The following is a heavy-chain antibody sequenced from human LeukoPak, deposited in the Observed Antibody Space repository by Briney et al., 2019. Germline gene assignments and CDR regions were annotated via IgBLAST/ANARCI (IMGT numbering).Heavy chain of an antibody. CDR1: GFTLSSYA. J-gene: IGHJ4*02. Sequence: GGSLRLSCAASGFTLSSYAMHWVRQAPGKGLEWVAVISYDGSNKYYADSVKGRFTISRDNSKNTLYLQMNSLRAEDTAVYYCARDRTPLRRFGELFDYWGQGTLVTVSS. CDR3: ARDRTPLRRFGELFDY. CDR2: ISYDGSNK. D-gene: IGHD3-10*01. V-gene: IGHV3-30*04.